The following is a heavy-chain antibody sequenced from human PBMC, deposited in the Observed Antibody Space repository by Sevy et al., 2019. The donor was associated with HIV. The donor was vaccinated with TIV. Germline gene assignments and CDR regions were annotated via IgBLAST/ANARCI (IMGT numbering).Heavy chain of an antibody. J-gene: IGHJ4*02. V-gene: IGHV3-30*02. CDR3: ARVRVFSSNYYYDL. Sequence: GGSLRLSCAASGFTFSSFGMHWVRQARGKGLEWVAFSRFDGRNEYYADSVKGRFTISRDNSKNTLHLQMDSLKTEDTAMYFCARVRVFSSNYYYDLWGQGAQATVSS. D-gene: IGHD2-2*01. CDR1: GFTFSSFG. CDR2: SRFDGRNE.